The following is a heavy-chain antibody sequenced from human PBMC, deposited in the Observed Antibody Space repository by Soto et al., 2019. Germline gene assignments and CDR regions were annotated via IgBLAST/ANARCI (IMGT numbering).Heavy chain of an antibody. Sequence: GGSLRLSCAVSGFSFATSWMGWVRQAPGKGLEWVANTNEDGSEAYYLDSVRGRFTISRDNAKNLLYLHMNSLIADDTAVYYCARELVVGPAEYFQHWGQGTLVTVSS. D-gene: IGHD3-22*01. CDR3: ARELVVGPAEYFQH. CDR1: GFSFATSW. CDR2: TNEDGSEA. J-gene: IGHJ1*01. V-gene: IGHV3-7*01.